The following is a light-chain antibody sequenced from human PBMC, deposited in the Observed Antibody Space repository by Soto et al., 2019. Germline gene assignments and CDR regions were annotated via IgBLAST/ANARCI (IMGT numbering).Light chain of an antibody. CDR3: QKYGSSPLT. Sequence: EIVLTQSPGTLSLSPGERATLSCRASQSVDSSYLAWYQQKPGQAPRLLIYAASSRASGIPDRFSGSGSGTDFTLTISRLEPEDFAVYYCQKYGSSPLTFGGGTKVEIK. J-gene: IGKJ4*01. CDR1: QSVDSSY. V-gene: IGKV3-20*01. CDR2: AAS.